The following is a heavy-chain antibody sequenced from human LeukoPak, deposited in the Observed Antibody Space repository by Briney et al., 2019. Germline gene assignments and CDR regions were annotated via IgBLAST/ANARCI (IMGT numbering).Heavy chain of an antibody. D-gene: IGHD3-3*01. V-gene: IGHV3-11*04. J-gene: IGHJ4*02. CDR2: ISSSGSTI. CDR1: GFTFSDYY. Sequence: GGSLRLSCAASGFTFSDYYMSWIRQAPGKGLEWVSYISSSGSTIYYADSVKGRFTISRDNSKNTLYLQMNSLRAEDTAVYYCARVYPDFWSGYYPYYFDYWGQGTLVTVSS. CDR3: ARVYPDFWSGYYPYYFDY.